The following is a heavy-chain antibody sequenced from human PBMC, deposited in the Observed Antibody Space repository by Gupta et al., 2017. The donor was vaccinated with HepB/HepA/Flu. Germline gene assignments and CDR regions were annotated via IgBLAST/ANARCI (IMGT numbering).Heavy chain of an antibody. D-gene: IGHD3-10*01. J-gene: IGHJ6*03. Sequence: QVQLVQSGAEVKKPGSSVKVSCKASGGTFSSYAISWVRQAPGQGLEWMGGIIPIFGTANYAQKFQGRVTSTADKSTSTAYMELSSLRSEDTAVYYCARFRGSGRYLQTDYYYMDVWGKGTTVTVAS. CDR3: ARFRGSGRYLQTDYYYMDV. CDR1: GGTFSSYA. CDR2: IIPIFGTA. V-gene: IGHV1-69*06.